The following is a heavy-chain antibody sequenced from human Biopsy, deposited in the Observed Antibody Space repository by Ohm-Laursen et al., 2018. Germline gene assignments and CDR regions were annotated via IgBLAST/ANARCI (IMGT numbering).Heavy chain of an antibody. Sequence: SLRLSCAVSDSTFDDYAMSWVRQRPGKGLEWVSGITWNSGHIAYADSVKGRFTISRDNAKNVLWLQMNSLRVDDTAMYYCVKDIRRYFYGMDVWGQGTTVTVS. D-gene: IGHD3-10*01. V-gene: IGHV3-9*01. J-gene: IGHJ6*02. CDR3: VKDIRRYFYGMDV. CDR2: ITWNSGHI. CDR1: DSTFDDYA.